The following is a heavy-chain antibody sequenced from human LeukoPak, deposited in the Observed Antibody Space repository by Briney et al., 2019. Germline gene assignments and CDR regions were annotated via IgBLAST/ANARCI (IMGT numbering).Heavy chain of an antibody. J-gene: IGHJ4*02. D-gene: IGHD6-19*01. CDR2: LSGSGSSP. CDR3: AKAAAVAGTVASWSRVFDY. V-gene: IGHV3-23*01. Sequence: GGSLRLSCAASGFTFSSHAMTWVRQAPGKGLEWVSALSGSGSSPYYADSVKGRFTISRDNSKNTLYLQMNSLRAEDTALYYCAKAAAVAGTVASWSRVFDYWGQGTLVTVSS. CDR1: GFTFSSHA.